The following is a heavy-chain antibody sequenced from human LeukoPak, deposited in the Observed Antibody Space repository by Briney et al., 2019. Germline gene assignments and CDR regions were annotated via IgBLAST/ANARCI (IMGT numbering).Heavy chain of an antibody. D-gene: IGHD2-2*02. V-gene: IGHV4-39*01. J-gene: IGHJ3*02. Sequence: SETLSLTCTVSGGSISSSSYYWGWIRQPPGKGLEWIGSIYYSGSTYYNPSLKSRVTISVDTSKNQFSLKLSSVTAADTAVYYCAGGYCSSTSCYRSAFDIWGQGTMVTVSS. CDR2: IYYSGST. CDR3: AGGYCSSTSCYRSAFDI. CDR1: GGSISSSSYY.